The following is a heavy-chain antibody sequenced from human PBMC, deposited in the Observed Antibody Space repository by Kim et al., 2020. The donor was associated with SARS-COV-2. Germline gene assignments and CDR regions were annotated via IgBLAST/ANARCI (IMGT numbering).Heavy chain of an antibody. V-gene: IGHV3-30*01. Sequence: YADSVKGRCTISRDNSKNTLNLQMNSLRAEDTAVYYCARGHSGSYYYFDYWGQGTLVTVSS. J-gene: IGHJ4*02. CDR3: ARGHSGSYYYFDY. D-gene: IGHD1-26*01.